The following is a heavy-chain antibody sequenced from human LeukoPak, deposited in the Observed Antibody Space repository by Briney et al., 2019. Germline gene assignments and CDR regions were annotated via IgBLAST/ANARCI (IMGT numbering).Heavy chain of an antibody. V-gene: IGHV4-39*01. CDR2: IYYSGST. Sequence: PSETLSLTCTVSGGSISSSSYYWGWIRQPPGKGLEWIGSIYYSGSTYYNPSLKSRVTISVDTSKNQLSLKLSSVTTTRTPVYYSASLNGSTTHNAPYYFDYWGQGTLVTVSS. CDR3: ASLNGSTTHNAPYYFDY. CDR1: GGSISSSSYY. D-gene: IGHD5-24*01. J-gene: IGHJ4*02.